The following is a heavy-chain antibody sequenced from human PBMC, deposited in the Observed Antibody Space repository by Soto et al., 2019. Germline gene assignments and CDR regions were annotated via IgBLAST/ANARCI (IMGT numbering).Heavy chain of an antibody. CDR1: GYTFTSYG. V-gene: IGHV1-18*04. J-gene: IGHJ5*02. D-gene: IGHD3-10*01. Sequence: DSVKVSCKASGYTFTSYGISWVRQAPGQGLEWMGWISAYNGNTNYAQKLQGRVTMTTDTSTSTAYMELRSLRSDDTAVYYCARVVTGAPPGHNWIDPWGQGTLVTVS. CDR2: ISAYNGNT. CDR3: ARVVTGAPPGHNWIDP.